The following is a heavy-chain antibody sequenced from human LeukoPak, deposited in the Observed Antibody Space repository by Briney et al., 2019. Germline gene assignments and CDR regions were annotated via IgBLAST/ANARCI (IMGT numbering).Heavy chain of an antibody. CDR2: INHSGST. D-gene: IGHD3-22*01. V-gene: IGHV4-34*01. CDR3: ARGQRRWNYDPSVRAFDI. CDR1: GGSFSGYY. J-gene: IGHJ3*02. Sequence: SETLSLTCAVYGGSFSGYYWSWIRQPPGKGLEWIGEINHSGSTNYNPSLKSRVTISVHTSKNHFSLKLSSVTAADTAVYYCARGQRRWNYDPSVRAFDIWGQGTMVTVSS.